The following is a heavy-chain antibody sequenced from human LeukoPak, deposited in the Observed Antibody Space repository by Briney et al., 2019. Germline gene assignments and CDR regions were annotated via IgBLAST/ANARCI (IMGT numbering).Heavy chain of an antibody. Sequence: SETLSLTCTVSGGSISSSSYYWSWIRQPAGKGLEWIGRIYTSGSTNYNPSLKSRVTMSVDTSKNQFSLKLSSVTAADTAVYYCARDVGMGNWGQGTLVTVSS. D-gene: IGHD1-26*01. J-gene: IGHJ4*02. CDR2: IYTSGST. CDR3: ARDVGMGN. CDR1: GGSISSSSYY. V-gene: IGHV4-61*02.